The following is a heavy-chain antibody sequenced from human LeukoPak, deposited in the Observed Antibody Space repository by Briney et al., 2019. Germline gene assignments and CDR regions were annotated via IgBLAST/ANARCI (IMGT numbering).Heavy chain of an antibody. CDR1: GFTVSSNF. CDR3: ARDGYGYNYMDV. CDR2: IYSGGTT. Sequence: GGSLRLSCAASGFTVSSNFMSWLRQVPGKGLEWVSVIYSGGTTEYADSVKGRFTISRDNSKNTLYLQMNSLRAEDTAVYYCARDGYGYNYMDVWGKGTTVTVSS. J-gene: IGHJ6*03. D-gene: IGHD1-1*01. V-gene: IGHV3-53*01.